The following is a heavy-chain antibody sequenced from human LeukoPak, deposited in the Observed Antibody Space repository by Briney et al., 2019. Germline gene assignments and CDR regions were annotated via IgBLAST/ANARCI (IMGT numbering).Heavy chain of an antibody. Sequence: GGSLRLSCAASGFTFSSYAMHWVRQAPGKGLEYVSAISSNGGSTYYANSVKGRFTIPRDNSKNTLYLQMGSLRAEDMAVYYCARDSSGYYYGSGSYPRPGPLDYWGQGTLVTVSS. J-gene: IGHJ4*02. CDR3: ARDSSGYYYGSGSYPRPGPLDY. V-gene: IGHV3-64*01. D-gene: IGHD3-10*01. CDR2: ISSNGGST. CDR1: GFTFSSYA.